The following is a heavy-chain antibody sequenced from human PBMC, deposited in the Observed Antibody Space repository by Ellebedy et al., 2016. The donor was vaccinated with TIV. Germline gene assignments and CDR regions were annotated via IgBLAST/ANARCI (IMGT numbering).Heavy chain of an antibody. CDR2: INTDGSTT. V-gene: IGHV3-74*01. Sequence: PGGSLRLSCAASGFTFSSHWMNWVRQAPGKGLVWVSSINTDGSTTSHAASVKRRFTISRDNAKNTLYLQMNMLRAEDTAVYFCARVRPDSVWHDAFDIWGKGTMVTVSS. D-gene: IGHD3-16*01. J-gene: IGHJ3*02. CDR3: ARVRPDSVWHDAFDI. CDR1: GFTFSSHW.